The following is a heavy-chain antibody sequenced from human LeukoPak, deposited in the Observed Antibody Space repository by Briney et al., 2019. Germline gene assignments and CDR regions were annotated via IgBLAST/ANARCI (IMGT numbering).Heavy chain of an antibody. J-gene: IGHJ6*03. D-gene: IGHD2-8*01. CDR2: LSGSGITT. V-gene: IGHV3-23*01. Sequence: GGSLRLSCAASGFTFSNSAMSWVRQAPGKGLEWVSTLSGSGITTYYADSVKGRFTISRDNSKNTLYLQMNSLRAEDTAVYYCARDYAKEGYMDVWGKGTTVTVSS. CDR3: ARDYAKEGYMDV. CDR1: GFTFSNSA.